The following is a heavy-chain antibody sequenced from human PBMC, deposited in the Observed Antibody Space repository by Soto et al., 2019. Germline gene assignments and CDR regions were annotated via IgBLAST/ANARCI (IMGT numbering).Heavy chain of an antibody. CDR1: GYTFTSYG. V-gene: IGHV1-18*04. J-gene: IGHJ6*02. CDR3: ARVQAPYYDFWSGYYRGVIYYYYGMDA. CDR2: ISAYNGNT. D-gene: IGHD3-3*01. Sequence: ASVKVSCKASGYTFTSYGISWVRQAPGQGLEWMGWISAYNGNTNYAQKLQGRVTMTTDTSTSTAYMELRSLRSDDTAVYYCARVQAPYYDFWSGYYRGVIYYYYGMDAWGQGTTVTVSS.